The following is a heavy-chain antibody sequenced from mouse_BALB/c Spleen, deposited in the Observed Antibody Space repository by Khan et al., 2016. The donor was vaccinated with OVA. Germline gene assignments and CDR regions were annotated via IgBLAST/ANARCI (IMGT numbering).Heavy chain of an antibody. D-gene: IGHD2-2*01. CDR1: GYTFTTAG. J-gene: IGHJ1*01. CDR3: ASGYGYGWYFDV. V-gene: IGHV9-4*02. CDR2: INTHSGVP. Sequence: QIQLVQSGPELKKPGETVRISCKASGYTFTTAGMQWVQKMPGKGLKWIGWINTHSGVPTYAEDFKGRFAFSLETSASTAYLQLTTLKHADTSAFFCASGYGYGWYFDVWGAGTTVTVSS.